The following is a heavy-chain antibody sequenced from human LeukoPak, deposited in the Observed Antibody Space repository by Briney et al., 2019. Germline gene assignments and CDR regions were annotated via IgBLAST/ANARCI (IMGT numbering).Heavy chain of an antibody. CDR2: ISYDGSNK. CDR3: AKDPDSSGWYYFDY. Sequence: PGGSLRLSCAASGFTFSSYGMHWVRQAPGKGLEWVAVISYDGSNKYYADSVKGRFTISRDNSKNTLYLQVNSLRAEDTAVYYCAKDPDSSGWYYFDYWGQGTLVTVSS. CDR1: GFTFSSYG. D-gene: IGHD6-19*01. J-gene: IGHJ4*02. V-gene: IGHV3-30*18.